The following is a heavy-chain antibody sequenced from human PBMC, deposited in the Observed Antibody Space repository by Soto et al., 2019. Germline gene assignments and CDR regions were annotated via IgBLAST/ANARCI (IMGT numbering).Heavy chain of an antibody. CDR1: GFIVHNYA. CDR2: ISVSGGTT. J-gene: IGHJ5*02. V-gene: IGHV3-23*01. CDR3: AKDDHGYWFDP. Sequence: EMQLLESGGALVQPGGSLRLSCAASGFIVHNYAMSWVRQAPGKWLEWVSSISVSGGTTYYADSVKGRFTISRDHSRNTVYLQVSSLRADDTAVYYCAKDDHGYWFDPWGQGTLVTVSS.